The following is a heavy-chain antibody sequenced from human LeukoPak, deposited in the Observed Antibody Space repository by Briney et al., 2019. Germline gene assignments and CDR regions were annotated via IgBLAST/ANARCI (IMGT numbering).Heavy chain of an antibody. CDR3: ARETYYYDGSGYGSAFDI. Sequence: PGGPLGLSCAASGFTVSCNYMSWVRQAPGRGLEWGSVIYSGGSTYYADSVKGRFTISRDNSKNTLYPQMNSLRAEDTAVYYCARETYYYDGSGYGSAFDIWGQGTMVTVSS. V-gene: IGHV3-53*01. CDR2: IYSGGST. CDR1: GFTVSCNY. D-gene: IGHD3-22*01. J-gene: IGHJ3*02.